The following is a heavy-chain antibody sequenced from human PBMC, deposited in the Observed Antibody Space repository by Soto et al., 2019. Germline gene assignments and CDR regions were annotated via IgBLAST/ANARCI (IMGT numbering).Heavy chain of an antibody. Sequence: TSETLSLTCTVSGGSISSYYWSWIRQPPGKGLEWIGYIYYSGSTNYNPSLKSRVTISVDTSKNQFSLKLSSVTAADTAVYYCARTKSNEVGATWWFDPWGQGTLVTVSS. CDR2: IYYSGST. J-gene: IGHJ5*02. CDR1: GGSISSYY. D-gene: IGHD1-26*01. V-gene: IGHV4-59*01. CDR3: ARTKSNEVGATWWFDP.